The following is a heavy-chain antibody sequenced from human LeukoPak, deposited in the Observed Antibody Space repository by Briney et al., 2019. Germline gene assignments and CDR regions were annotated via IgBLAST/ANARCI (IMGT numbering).Heavy chain of an antibody. CDR2: IYYSGST. Sequence: SETLSLTCTVSGGSISSGGYYWSWIRQHPGKGLEWIGYIYYSGSTYYNPSLKSRVTISVDTSKNQFSLKLSSVTAADTAVYYCARDESITIFGVVQEWSWFDPWGQGTLVTVSS. CDR1: GGSISSGGYY. D-gene: IGHD3-3*01. J-gene: IGHJ5*02. CDR3: ARDESITIFGVVQEWSWFDP. V-gene: IGHV4-31*03.